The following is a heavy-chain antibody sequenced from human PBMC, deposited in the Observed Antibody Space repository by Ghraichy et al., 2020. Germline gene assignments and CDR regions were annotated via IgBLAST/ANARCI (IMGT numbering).Heavy chain of an antibody. J-gene: IGHJ6*02. Sequence: SQTLSLTCAVYGGSFSGYHWNWIRQPPGKGLEWIGEMNQSGSTNYNPSLKSRVTISVDMSKNQFSLQLSSVTAADTAVYYCARAPPATYDTSGYYPYVFYGMDVWGQGTTLTVSS. CDR2: MNQSGST. CDR3: ARAPPATYDTSGYYPYVFYGMDV. CDR1: GGSFSGYH. V-gene: IGHV4-34*01. D-gene: IGHD3-22*01.